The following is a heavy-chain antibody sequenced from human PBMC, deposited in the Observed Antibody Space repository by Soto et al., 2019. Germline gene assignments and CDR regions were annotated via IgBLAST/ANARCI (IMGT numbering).Heavy chain of an antibody. Sequence: QVQLVQSGAEVKKPGSSVKVSCKASGGSFSSYAISWVRQAPGQGLEWMGGIIPIFGTANYAQKFQGRVTIIADESTSTVYMEVSSLRSDDTAMYYGASGLGYDSTAYYYAYWGQGTLVTVSS. CDR1: GGSFSSYA. J-gene: IGHJ4*02. CDR3: ASGLGYDSTAYYYAY. V-gene: IGHV1-69*01. D-gene: IGHD5-12*01. CDR2: IIPIFGTA.